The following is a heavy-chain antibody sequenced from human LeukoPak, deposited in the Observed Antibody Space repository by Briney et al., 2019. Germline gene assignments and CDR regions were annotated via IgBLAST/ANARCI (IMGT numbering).Heavy chain of an antibody. J-gene: IGHJ4*02. CDR2: VSGSGGST. CDR3: AKGRYSSSVYFDY. CDR1: VFTFSSYA. D-gene: IGHD6-6*01. Sequence: GGSLRLTCAASVFTFSSYAMSWVRQAPGKGLEWVSAVSGSGGSTYYADSVKGRFTISRDNSKNTLYLQMNSLRAEDTAVYYCAKGRYSSSVYFDYWGQGTLVTVSS. V-gene: IGHV3-23*01.